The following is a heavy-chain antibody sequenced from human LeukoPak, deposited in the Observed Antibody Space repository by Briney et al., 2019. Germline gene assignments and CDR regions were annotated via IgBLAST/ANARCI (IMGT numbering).Heavy chain of an antibody. V-gene: IGHV3-11*06. CDR1: GFTFSDYY. D-gene: IGHD4-17*01. CDR2: ISSSSSYT. J-gene: IGHJ3*02. Sequence: GGSLRLSCAASGFTFSDYYMSWIRQAPGKGLEWVSYISSSSSYTNYADSVKGRFTISRDNAKNSLYLQMNSLRADDTALYYCAREVTNDAFDIWGQGTMVTVSS. CDR3: AREVTNDAFDI.